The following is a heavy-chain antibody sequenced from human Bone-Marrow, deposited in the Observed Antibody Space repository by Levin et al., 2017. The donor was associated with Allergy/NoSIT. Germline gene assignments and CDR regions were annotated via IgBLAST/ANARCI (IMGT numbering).Heavy chain of an antibody. CDR1: GFTVNGNS. D-gene: IGHD3-3*01. V-gene: IGHV3-53*01. CDR2: IYSGGST. CDR3: ARDSVYSAIWRAPGHRNYYYMDV. Sequence: PGGSLRLSCAASGFTVNGNSMNWVRQAPGKGLEWVSVIYSGGSTYYADSVKGRFIISRDNSKNTLYLQMTSLRAEDTAVYYCARDSVYSAIWRAPGHRNYYYMDVWGKGTTVTVSS. J-gene: IGHJ6*03.